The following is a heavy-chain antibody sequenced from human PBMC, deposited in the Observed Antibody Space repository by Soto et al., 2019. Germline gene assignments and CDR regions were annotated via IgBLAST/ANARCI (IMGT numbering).Heavy chain of an antibody. Sequence: QVQLQESGPGLVKPSETLSLTCTVSGGSISSYYWSWIRQPPGKGLEWIGYIYYSGSTNYNPSLKRRGTKSVDTSKTQCSLKLSSVTAADTAVYYCARGRRSYYYDSSGPDNWFDPWGQGTLVTVSS. CDR2: IYYSGST. D-gene: IGHD3-22*01. J-gene: IGHJ5*02. CDR3: ARGRRSYYYDSSGPDNWFDP. CDR1: GGSISSYY. V-gene: IGHV4-59*01.